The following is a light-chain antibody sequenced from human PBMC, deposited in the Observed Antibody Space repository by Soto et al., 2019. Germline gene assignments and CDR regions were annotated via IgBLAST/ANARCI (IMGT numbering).Light chain of an antibody. CDR3: QQCDSYPYT. V-gene: IGKV1-5*01. CDR2: DAS. Sequence: DIQMTQSPSTLSASVGDRVTITCRASQSISVWLAWYQQKPGKAPKLLIYDASSLESGVPSRFSGSGSGTQFTLSISSLQPDDFATYYCQQCDSYPYTFGQGTNLEIK. CDR1: QSISVW. J-gene: IGKJ2*01.